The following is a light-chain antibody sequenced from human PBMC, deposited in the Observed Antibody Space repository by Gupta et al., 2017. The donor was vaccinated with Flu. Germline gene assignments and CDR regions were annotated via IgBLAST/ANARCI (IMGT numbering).Light chain of an antibody. CDR1: QSISSY. V-gene: IGKV1-39*01. CDR3: QQSYSTPYT. CDR2: AAS. Sequence: DTQMTQSPSSLSASVGDRVTITCRASQSISSYLNWYQQKPGKAPKLLIYAASSLQSGVPSRFSGSGSGTDFTLTISSLQPEDFATCYCQQSYSTPYTFGQGTKLEIK. J-gene: IGKJ2*01.